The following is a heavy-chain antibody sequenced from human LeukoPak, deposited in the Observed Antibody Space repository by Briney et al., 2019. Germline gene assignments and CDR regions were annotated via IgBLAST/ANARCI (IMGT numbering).Heavy chain of an antibody. D-gene: IGHD2-21*02. V-gene: IGHV4-34*01. J-gene: IGHJ4*02. CDR1: GGSFSDYY. CDR2: INHSGST. CDR3: ARGGARHLVVVTASPFDY. Sequence: SETLSLTCAVYGGSFSDYYWSWIRQPPGKGLEWIGEINHSGSTNYNPSLKSRVTISVDTSKNQFSLNLSSVTAADTAVYYFARGGARHLVVVTASPFDYWGQGTLVTVSS.